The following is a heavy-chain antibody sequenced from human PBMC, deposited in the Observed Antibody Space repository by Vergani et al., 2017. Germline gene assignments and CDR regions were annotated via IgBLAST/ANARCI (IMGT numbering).Heavy chain of an antibody. V-gene: IGHV1-2*02. CDR2: IIPNSGGT. Sequence: QVQLVQSGAEVKKPGSSVKVSCKASGGTFSSYAISWVRQAPGQGLEWMGGIIPNSGGTNYAQKFQGRVTMTRDTSISTAYMELSRLRSDDTAVYYCARTLIGVAVAGTVWGQGTLVTVSS. D-gene: IGHD6-19*01. CDR1: GGTFSSYA. J-gene: IGHJ4*02. CDR3: ARTLIGVAVAGTV.